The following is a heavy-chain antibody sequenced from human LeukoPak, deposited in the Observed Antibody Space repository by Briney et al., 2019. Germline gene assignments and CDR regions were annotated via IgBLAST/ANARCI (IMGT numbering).Heavy chain of an antibody. V-gene: IGHV4-59*02. CDR3: ARGKRHFDY. CDR2: IYYSVGT. J-gene: IGHJ4*02. CDR1: GVSVSSDY. Sequence: SETLSLTCTVSGVSVSSDYWSWIRQSPGKGLEWIGYIYYSVGTYYNPSLKSRVTISIDTSKNQFSLKLSSVTAADTAMYHCARGKRHFDYWGQGTLVTVSS.